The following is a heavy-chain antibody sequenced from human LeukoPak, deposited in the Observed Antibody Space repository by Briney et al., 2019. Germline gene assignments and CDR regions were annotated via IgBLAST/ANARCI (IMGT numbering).Heavy chain of an antibody. CDR3: ARHYDGRGSGSYYEDY. V-gene: IGHV4-59*08. Sequence: SGTLSLTFPVSDCSVSRKYWTWIGQPPGKGLHWVHYTNQVGSTDYNPSLKSRVTISVDTSKIQFSLKLRTVTAADTAVHYCARHYDGRGSGSYYEDYWGQGTLVIVSS. J-gene: IGHJ4*02. CDR1: DCSVSRKY. CDR2: TNQVGST. D-gene: IGHD1-26*01.